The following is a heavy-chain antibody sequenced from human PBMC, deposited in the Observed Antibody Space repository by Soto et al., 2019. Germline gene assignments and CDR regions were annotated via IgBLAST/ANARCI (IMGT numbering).Heavy chain of an antibody. CDR3: AKGAGPPWFDP. CDR1: GDSISTNY. J-gene: IGHJ5*02. Sequence: SETLSLTCTVSGDSISTNYCWSWIRQPAGKGLEWIGRVQASGDTTYNPSLKSRVTVSLDTSKNQFSLKVRSVTAADTAVYYCAKGAGPPWFDPWGQGTLVTVSS. V-gene: IGHV4-4*07. CDR2: VQASGDT.